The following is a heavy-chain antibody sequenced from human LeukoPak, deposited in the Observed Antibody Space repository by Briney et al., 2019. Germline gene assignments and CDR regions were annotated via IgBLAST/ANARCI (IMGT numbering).Heavy chain of an antibody. CDR2: IYYSGST. CDR1: GGSISSYY. Sequence: SETLSLTCTVSGGSISSYYWSWIRQPPGKGLEWIGYIYYSGSTNYNPSLKSRVTISVDTSKNQFSLKLSSVTAADTAVYYCARVQAAAILDYWDQGTLVTVSS. CDR3: ARVQAAAILDY. V-gene: IGHV4-59*01. D-gene: IGHD2-2*02. J-gene: IGHJ4*02.